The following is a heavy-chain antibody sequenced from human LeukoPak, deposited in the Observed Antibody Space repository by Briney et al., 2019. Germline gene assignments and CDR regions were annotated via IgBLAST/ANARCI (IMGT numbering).Heavy chain of an antibody. Sequence: PSETPSLTCTVSGGSISSGGYYWSWIRQHPGKGLEWIGYIYYSGSTYYNPSLKSRVTISVDTSKNQFSLKLSSVTAADTAVYYCARSYCSSTSCSPYYYYYMDVWGKGTTVTVSS. V-gene: IGHV4-31*03. CDR3: ARSYCSSTSCSPYYYYYMDV. D-gene: IGHD2-2*01. CDR1: GGSISSGGYY. J-gene: IGHJ6*03. CDR2: IYYSGST.